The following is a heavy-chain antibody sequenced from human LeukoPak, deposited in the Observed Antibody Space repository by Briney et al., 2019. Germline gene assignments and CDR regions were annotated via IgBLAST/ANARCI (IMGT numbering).Heavy chain of an antibody. J-gene: IGHJ5*02. Sequence: SETLSLTCTVSGGSIRSYYWNWIRQPAGKGLEYIGRIYTSGSTNYNPSLKSRVTISVDTSKNQFSLKLSSVTAADTAVYYCARGRSRTAPGKRITMVRGVGANWFDPWGQGTLVTVSS. CDR2: IYTSGST. V-gene: IGHV4-4*07. CDR3: ARGRSRTAPGKRITMVRGVGANWFDP. CDR1: GGSIRSYY. D-gene: IGHD3-10*01.